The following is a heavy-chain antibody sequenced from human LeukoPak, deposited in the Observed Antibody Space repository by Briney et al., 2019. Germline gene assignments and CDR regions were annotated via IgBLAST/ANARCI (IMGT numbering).Heavy chain of an antibody. J-gene: IGHJ4*02. CDR3: ARGRYSDWLYDY. CDR2: INHSGST. CDR1: GGSFSGYY. Sequence: SETLSLTCAVYGGSFSGYYWSWIRQPPGKGLEWIGEINHSGSTNYNPSLKSRVTISVDTSKNQFSLKLSSVTAADTAVYYCARGRYSDWLYDYWGQGTLVTVSS. D-gene: IGHD3-9*01. V-gene: IGHV4-34*01.